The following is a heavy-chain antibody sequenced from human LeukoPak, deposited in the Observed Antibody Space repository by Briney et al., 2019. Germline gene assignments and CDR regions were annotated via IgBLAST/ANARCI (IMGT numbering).Heavy chain of an antibody. Sequence: PGRSLRLSCAASGFTFDDYAMHWVRQAPGKGLEWVSGISWNSGSIGYADSVKGRFTISRDNAKNSLYLQMNSLRAEDAALYYCAKGIYYYDSSGYYYGYFQHWGQGTLVTISS. D-gene: IGHD3-22*01. CDR2: ISWNSGSI. J-gene: IGHJ1*01. CDR3: AKGIYYYDSSGYYYGYFQH. CDR1: GFTFDDYA. V-gene: IGHV3-9*01.